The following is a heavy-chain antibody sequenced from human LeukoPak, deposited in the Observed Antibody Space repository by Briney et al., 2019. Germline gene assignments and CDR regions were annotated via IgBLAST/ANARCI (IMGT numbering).Heavy chain of an antibody. CDR2: ISAYNGNT. Sequence: ASVKVSCKASGYTFTSYGISWVRQAPGQGLEWMGWISAYNGNTNYAQKLQGRVTMTTDTSTSTAYMELRSLRSDDTAVYYCARDLGDSSGYPDVYFDYWGQGTLVTVSS. J-gene: IGHJ4*02. CDR1: GYTFTSYG. CDR3: ARDLGDSSGYPDVYFDY. V-gene: IGHV1-18*01. D-gene: IGHD3-22*01.